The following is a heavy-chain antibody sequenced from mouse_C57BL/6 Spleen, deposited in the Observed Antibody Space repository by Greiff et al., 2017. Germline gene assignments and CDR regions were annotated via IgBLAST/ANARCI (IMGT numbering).Heavy chain of an antibody. J-gene: IGHJ1*03. CDR3: TRDSNYWYFDV. D-gene: IGHD2-5*01. V-gene: IGHV5-9-1*02. CDR2: ISSGGDYI. CDR1: GFTFSSYA. Sequence: EVQRVESGEGLVKPGGSLKLSCAASGFTFSSYAMSWVRQTPEKRLEWVAYISSGGDYIYYADTLKGRFTISRDNARNTLYLQMSSLKSEDTAMYYCTRDSNYWYFDVWGTGTTVTVSS.